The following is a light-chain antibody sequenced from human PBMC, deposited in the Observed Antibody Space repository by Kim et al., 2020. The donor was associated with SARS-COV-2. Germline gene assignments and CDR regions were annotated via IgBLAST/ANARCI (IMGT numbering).Light chain of an antibody. CDR2: EVS. J-gene: IGLJ2*01. Sequence: SPVQSITISCTGTSNDVASYNLVSWYQQHPGKAPKLMIYEVSKRPSGVSNRFSGSKSGNTASLTISGLQAEDEADYYCCSYAGSVVFGGGTQLTVL. V-gene: IGLV2-23*02. CDR3: CSYAGSVV. CDR1: SNDVASYNL.